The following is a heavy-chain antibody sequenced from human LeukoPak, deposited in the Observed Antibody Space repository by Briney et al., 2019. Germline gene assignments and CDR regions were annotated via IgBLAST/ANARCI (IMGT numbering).Heavy chain of an antibody. Sequence: ASVKVSCKASGYTFTGYYMHWVRQAPGQGLEWMGWINPNSGGTNYAQKFQGRVTMTRDTSISTAYMELSRLRSDDTAVYYRAREYGGQQLFDYWGQGTLVTVSS. CDR1: GYTFTGYY. V-gene: IGHV1-2*02. CDR3: AREYGGQQLFDY. D-gene: IGHD6-13*01. J-gene: IGHJ4*02. CDR2: INPNSGGT.